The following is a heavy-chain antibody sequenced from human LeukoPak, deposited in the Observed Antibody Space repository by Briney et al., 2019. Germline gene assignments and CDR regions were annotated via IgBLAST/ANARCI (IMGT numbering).Heavy chain of an antibody. D-gene: IGHD3-9*01. CDR1: GYTFTSYD. CDR3: ARGPAAELRYFDWLLSH. J-gene: IGHJ4*02. Sequence: ASVKVSCKASGYTFTSYDINWVRQATGQGLEWMGWMNPNSGNTGYAQKFQGRVTMTRNTSISTAYMELSSLRSEDTAVYYCARGPAAELRYFDWLLSHWGQGTLVTVPS. V-gene: IGHV1-8*01. CDR2: MNPNSGNT.